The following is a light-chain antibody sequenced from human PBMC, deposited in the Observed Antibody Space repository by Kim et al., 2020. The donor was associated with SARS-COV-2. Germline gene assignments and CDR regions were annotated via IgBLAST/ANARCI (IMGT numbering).Light chain of an antibody. CDR3: QYLDSRGNHAV. Sequence: SSELTQDPAVSVALGQTVRITCQGDSLRSYYSSWYQQKPGQAPVLVIYGKNNRPSGIPDRFSGSSSGNPASLTITGAQAEDEADYYCQYLDSRGNHAVFG. J-gene: IGLJ7*01. CDR2: GKN. V-gene: IGLV3-19*01. CDR1: SLRSYY.